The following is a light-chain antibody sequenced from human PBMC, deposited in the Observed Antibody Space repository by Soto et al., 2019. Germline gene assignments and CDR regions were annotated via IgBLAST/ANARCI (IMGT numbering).Light chain of an antibody. J-gene: IGLJ1*01. CDR1: TGAVTNGHY. CDR3: LLSYNGPYV. CDR2: DTT. Sequence: AVVTKAPSLTVSPGGPVTLTCGSSTGAVTNGHYPYWFQQKPGQAPRTLIYDTTNRHSWTPARFSGSLLGGKAALTLSGAQPEDEAEYYCLLSYNGPYVFGTGTKVTVL. V-gene: IGLV7-46*01.